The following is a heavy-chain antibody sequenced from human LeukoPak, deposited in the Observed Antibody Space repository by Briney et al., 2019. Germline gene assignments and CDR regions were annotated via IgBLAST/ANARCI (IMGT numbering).Heavy chain of an antibody. V-gene: IGHV3-33*01. CDR1: GITFSSYG. CDR2: IWYDGSIQ. J-gene: IGHJ4*02. D-gene: IGHD2-15*01. Sequence: GGPLRLSCAASGITFSSYGMHWVRQAPGKGLEWVAAIWYDGSIQYYADSVKGRFTISRDNSKNTLYLPMDSLRAEDTAVYYCARAGYCSGGSWYGSDYWGQGTLVTVSS. CDR3: ARAGYCSGGSWYGSDY.